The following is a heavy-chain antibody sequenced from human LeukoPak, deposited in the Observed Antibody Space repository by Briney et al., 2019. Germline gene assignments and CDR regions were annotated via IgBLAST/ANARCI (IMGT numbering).Heavy chain of an antibody. CDR1: GFTFSTYW. CDR2: IKQDGSEK. CDR3: ARDSAGNDY. Sequence: PGGSLRLSCAASGFTFSTYWMSWVRQALGKGLEWVANIKQDGSEKYYIDSVKGRFTISRDNAKNSLYLQMNSLRAEDTAMYYCARDSAGNDYWGQGTLVTVSS. D-gene: IGHD6-13*01. J-gene: IGHJ4*02. V-gene: IGHV3-7*01.